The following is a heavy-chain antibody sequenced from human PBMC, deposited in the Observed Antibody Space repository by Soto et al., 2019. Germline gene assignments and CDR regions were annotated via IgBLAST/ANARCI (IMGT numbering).Heavy chain of an antibody. CDR1: GGTFSSYP. CDR3: ARPTSTGTTSGYYFDY. D-gene: IGHD1-7*01. Sequence: QVQLVQSGAEVKKPGSSVKVSCKASGGTFSSYPISWVRQAPGQGLEWMGRIIPILDITDYAQRFQGRVTFTADKSTSTAYMELSSLSSDDTAVYYCARPTSTGTTSGYYFDYWGQGTLVTVSS. J-gene: IGHJ4*02. V-gene: IGHV1-69*02. CDR2: IIPILDIT.